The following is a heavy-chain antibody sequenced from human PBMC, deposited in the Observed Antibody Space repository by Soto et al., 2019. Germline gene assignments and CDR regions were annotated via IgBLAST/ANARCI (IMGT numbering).Heavy chain of an antibody. D-gene: IGHD2-21*02. J-gene: IGHJ4*02. V-gene: IGHV4-31*03. Sequence: SETLSLTCTVSGGSISSGGYYWSWIRQHPGKGLEWIGYIYYSGSTYYNPSLKSRVTISVDTSKNQFSLKLSSVTAADTAVYYCARELVTGHYFDYWGRGTLVTVSS. CDR2: IYYSGST. CDR1: GGSISSGGYY. CDR3: ARELVTGHYFDY.